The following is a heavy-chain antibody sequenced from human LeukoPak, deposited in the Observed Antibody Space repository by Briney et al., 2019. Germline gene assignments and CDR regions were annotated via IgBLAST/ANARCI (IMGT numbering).Heavy chain of an antibody. Sequence: GESLKISCKGSGYSFDSYWIGWVRQMPGGRLEWMGIVHPGDSDTRYSPSFQGQVTISADKSINTAYLQWSSLKASDTAMYYCTTPNYYRSGAVDYWGQGTLVTVSS. CDR3: TTPNYYRSGAVDY. CDR1: GYSFDSYW. J-gene: IGHJ4*02. V-gene: IGHV5-51*01. CDR2: VHPGDSDT. D-gene: IGHD3-10*01.